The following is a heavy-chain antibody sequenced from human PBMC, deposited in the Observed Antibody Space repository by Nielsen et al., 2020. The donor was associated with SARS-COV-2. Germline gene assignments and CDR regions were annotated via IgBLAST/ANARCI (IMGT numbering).Heavy chain of an antibody. CDR2: IYYSGST. V-gene: IGHV4-61*01. CDR3: AREKKPAYYYDSSGWGWFDP. CDR1: GGSVSSGSYY. J-gene: IGHJ5*02. D-gene: IGHD3-22*01. Sequence: SETLSLTCTVSGGSVSSGSYYWSWIRQPPGKGLEWIGYIYYSGSTNYNPSLKSRVTISVDTSKNQFFLKLSSVTAADTAVYYCAREKKPAYYYDSSGWGWFDPWGQGTLVTVSS.